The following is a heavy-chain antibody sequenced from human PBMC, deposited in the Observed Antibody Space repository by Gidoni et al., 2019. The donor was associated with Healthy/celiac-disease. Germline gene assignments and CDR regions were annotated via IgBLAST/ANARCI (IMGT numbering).Heavy chain of an antibody. J-gene: IGHJ3*02. CDR2: IYPSGST. Sequence: QVQLQESGPGLVQPSQTLSLTCTVSGRPISSGSYYWSWIRQPAGKGLEWIGRIYPSGSTNYNPSLKSRVTISVDTSKNQFSLKLSSVTAADTAVYYCAREDTYYYGSGSAGGAFDIWGQGTMVTVSS. CDR3: AREDTYYYGSGSAGGAFDI. V-gene: IGHV4-61*02. D-gene: IGHD3-10*01. CDR1: GRPISSGSYY.